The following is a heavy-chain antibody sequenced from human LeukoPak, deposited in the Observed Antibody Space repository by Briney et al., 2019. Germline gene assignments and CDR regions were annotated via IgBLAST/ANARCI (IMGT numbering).Heavy chain of an antibody. V-gene: IGHV3-53*01. Sequence: GGSLRLSCAASGFSVSSNYMSWVRQAPGKGLEWVSVIYSGGTTYYADSVKGRFTFSRDNSKNTLYLQMNSLRAEDTAVYYFARGHYGSGTYSLDYWGQGTLVTVSS. J-gene: IGHJ4*02. CDR3: ARGHYGSGTYSLDY. CDR1: GFSVSSNY. CDR2: IYSGGTT. D-gene: IGHD3-10*01.